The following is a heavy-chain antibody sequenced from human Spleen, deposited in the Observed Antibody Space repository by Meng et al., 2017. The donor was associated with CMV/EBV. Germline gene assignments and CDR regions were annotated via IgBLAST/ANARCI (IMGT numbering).Heavy chain of an antibody. D-gene: IGHD2-2*01. J-gene: IGHJ4*02. CDR2: ISSSSSYI. Sequence: FTCYTMNWVRQAPGKGLEWVSSISSSSSYIYYADSVKGRFTISRDNAKNSLYLQMNSLRAEDTAVYYCARDAARGRGCSSTSCYFAYWGQGTLVTVSS. CDR3: ARDAARGRGCSSTSCYFAY. V-gene: IGHV3-21*01. CDR1: FTCYT.